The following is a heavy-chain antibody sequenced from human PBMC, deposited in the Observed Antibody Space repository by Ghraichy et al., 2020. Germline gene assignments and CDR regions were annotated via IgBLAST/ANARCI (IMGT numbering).Heavy chain of an antibody. V-gene: IGHV4-39*01. CDR2: IYYSGST. CDR3: ARRPYSSGWYDLDY. Sequence: SETRSLTCTVSGGSISSSSYYWGWIRQPPGKGLEWIGSIYYSGSTYYNPSLKSRVTISVDTSKNQFSLKLSSVTAADTAVYYCARRPYSSGWYDLDYWGQGTLVTVSS. J-gene: IGHJ4*02. CDR1: GGSISSSSYY. D-gene: IGHD6-19*01.